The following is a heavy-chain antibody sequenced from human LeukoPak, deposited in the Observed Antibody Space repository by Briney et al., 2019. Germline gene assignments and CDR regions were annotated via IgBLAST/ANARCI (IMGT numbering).Heavy chain of an antibody. D-gene: IGHD6-6*01. J-gene: IGHJ1*01. CDR1: GGSISSYY. Sequence: KPSETLSLTCTVSGGSISSYYWSWIRQPPGKGLEWIGYIYYSGSTNYNPSLKSRVTISVDTSQNQFSLKLSSVTAADTAVYYCARESEYSSSSAEYFQHWGQGTLVTVSS. CDR2: IYYSGST. CDR3: ARESEYSSSSAEYFQH. V-gene: IGHV4-59*01.